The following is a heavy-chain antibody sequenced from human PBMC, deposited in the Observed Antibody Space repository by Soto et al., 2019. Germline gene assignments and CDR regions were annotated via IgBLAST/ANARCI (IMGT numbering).Heavy chain of an antibody. V-gene: IGHV3-21*04. D-gene: IGHD4-4*01. Sequence: GGSLRLSCAASGFTFSNYNMNWVRQAPGKGLEWVSSSSSSSTFKNYADSVKGRFTISRDNDKNNLLLQMNSLGAEDTAVYYCAKDSNKYSSSLRGRYFDYWGQGIGVTVSS. CDR2: SSSSSTFK. CDR1: GFTFSNYN. CDR3: AKDSNKYSSSLRGRYFDY. J-gene: IGHJ4*02.